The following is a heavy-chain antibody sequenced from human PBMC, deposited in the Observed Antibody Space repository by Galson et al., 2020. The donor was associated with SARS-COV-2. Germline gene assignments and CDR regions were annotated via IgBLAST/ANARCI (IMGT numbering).Heavy chain of an antibody. V-gene: IGHV1-69*05. Sequence: ASVTVSCKASGGTFSSYAISWVRQAPGQGLEWMGGIIPIFGTANYAQKFQGRVTLTTDESTSTAYMELISLISEDTAVYYCAREFGGWGGGCYFKHWGQVTLLAV. D-gene: IGHD2-15*01. J-gene: IGHJ1*01. CDR3: AREFGGWGGGCYFKH. CDR2: IIPIFGTA. CDR1: GGTFSSYA.